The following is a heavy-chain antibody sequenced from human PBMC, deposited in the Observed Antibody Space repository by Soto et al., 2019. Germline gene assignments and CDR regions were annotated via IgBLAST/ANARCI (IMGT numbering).Heavy chain of an antibody. D-gene: IGHD4-4*01. CDR2: IRSKANNYAT. CDR1: GFTFSASG. J-gene: IGHJ4*02. Sequence: GGSLRLSCAASGFTFSASGMHWVRQASGKGLEWVGRIRSKANNYATAYAASVKGRFTVSRDDSKNTAYLQMDSLETEDTAVYYCTRQYVDDYNSFDSWGQGTLVNVSS. CDR3: TRQYVDDYNSFDS. V-gene: IGHV3-73*01.